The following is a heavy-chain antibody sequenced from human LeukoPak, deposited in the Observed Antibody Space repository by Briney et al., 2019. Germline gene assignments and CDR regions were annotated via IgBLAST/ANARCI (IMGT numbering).Heavy chain of an antibody. CDR2: ISGTSTYI. Sequence: AGRSLRLSCATSGFTFDKYFIHWVRQAPGKGLDWVSSISGTSTYIDYADSVKGRFTISRDNAKNSLYLQMNSLRAEDTAVYYCARDPGPHVWELPGPYYFDYWGQGTLVTVSS. CDR1: GFTFDKYF. V-gene: IGHV3-21*06. D-gene: IGHD1-26*01. CDR3: ARDPGPHVWELPGPYYFDY. J-gene: IGHJ4*02.